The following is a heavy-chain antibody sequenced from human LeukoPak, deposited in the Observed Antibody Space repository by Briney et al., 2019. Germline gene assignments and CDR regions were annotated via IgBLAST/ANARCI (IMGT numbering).Heavy chain of an antibody. CDR3: ARGGYSYGPQAY. J-gene: IGHJ4*02. CDR1: GFTVSSNY. CDR2: IYSGGST. Sequence: GGSLRLSCAASGFTVSSNYMSWVRQAPGKGLEWVSVIYSGGSTYYADSVKGRFTISSDNSKNTLYLQMNSLRTEDTAVYYCARGGYSYGPQAYWGQGTLVTVSS. D-gene: IGHD5-18*01. V-gene: IGHV3-53*01.